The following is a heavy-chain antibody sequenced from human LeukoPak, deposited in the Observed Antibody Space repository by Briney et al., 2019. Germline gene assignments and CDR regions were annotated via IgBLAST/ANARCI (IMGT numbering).Heavy chain of an antibody. D-gene: IGHD3-16*01. J-gene: IGHJ4*02. CDR2: IYYSGST. CDR3: ARGDYVWGTNFDY. CDR1: GGSISSGGYY. Sequence: SETLSLTCTVSGGSISSGGYYWSWIRQHPGKGLEWIGYIYYSGSTYYNPSLKSRVTISVDTSNNQFSLKLSSVTAADTAVYYCARGDYVWGTNFDYWGQGTLVTVSS. V-gene: IGHV4-31*03.